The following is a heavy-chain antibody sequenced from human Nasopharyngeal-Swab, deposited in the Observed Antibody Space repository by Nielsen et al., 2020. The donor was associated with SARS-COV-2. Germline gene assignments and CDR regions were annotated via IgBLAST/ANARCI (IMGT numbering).Heavy chain of an antibody. CDR3: TGGVTMVRH. CDR2: IRSKANSYAT. D-gene: IGHD3-10*01. J-gene: IGHJ4*02. Sequence: GGSLRLSCAASGFTFSGSAMHWVRQASGKGLEWVGRIRSKANSYATAYAASVKGRFTISRDDLKNTAYLQMNSLKTEDTAVYYCTGGVTMVRHWGQGTLVTVSS. V-gene: IGHV3-73*01. CDR1: GFTFSGSA.